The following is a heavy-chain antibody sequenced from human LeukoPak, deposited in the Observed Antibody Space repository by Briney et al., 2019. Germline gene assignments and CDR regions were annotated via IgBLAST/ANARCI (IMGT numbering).Heavy chain of an antibody. Sequence: GGSLRLSCAASGFTFSSYSMNWVRQAPGKGLEWVSYISSSGSTIYYADSVKGRFTISRDNSNNTLYLEMNSLRAEDTAVYYCAKGAASRGYTYVANWGQGTLVTVSS. CDR1: GFTFSSYS. D-gene: IGHD5-18*01. J-gene: IGHJ4*02. V-gene: IGHV3-48*01. CDR3: AKGAASRGYTYVAN. CDR2: ISSSGSTI.